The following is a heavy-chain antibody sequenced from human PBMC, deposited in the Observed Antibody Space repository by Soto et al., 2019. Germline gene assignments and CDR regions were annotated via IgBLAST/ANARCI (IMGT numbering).Heavy chain of an antibody. CDR1: GGSFSGYY. CDR3: ARGLREQLVRWFDP. Sequence: KTSETLSLTCAVYGGSFSGYYWSWIRQPPGKGLEWIGEINHSGSTNYNPSLKSRVTISVDTSKNQFSLKLSSVTAADTAVYYCARGLREQLVRWFDPWGQGTLVTV. D-gene: IGHD6-6*01. CDR2: INHSGST. J-gene: IGHJ5*02. V-gene: IGHV4-34*01.